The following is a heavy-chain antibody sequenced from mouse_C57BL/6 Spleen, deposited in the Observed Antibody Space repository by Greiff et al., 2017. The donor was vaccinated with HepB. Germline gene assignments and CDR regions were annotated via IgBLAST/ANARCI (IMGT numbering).Heavy chain of an antibody. J-gene: IGHJ4*01. CDR1: GFTFSSYA. Sequence: EVQGVESGGGLVKPGGSLKLSCAASGFTFSSYAMSWVRQTPEKRLEWVATISDGGSYTYYPDNVKGRFTISRDNAKNNLYLQMSHLKSEDTAMYYCARDGGYPYYYAMDYWGQGTSVTVSS. CDR2: ISDGGSYT. CDR3: ARDGGYPYYYAMDY. V-gene: IGHV5-4*01. D-gene: IGHD2-2*01.